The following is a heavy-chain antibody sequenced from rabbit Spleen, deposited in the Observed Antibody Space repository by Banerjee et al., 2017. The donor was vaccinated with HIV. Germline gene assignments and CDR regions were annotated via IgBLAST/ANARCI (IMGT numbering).Heavy chain of an antibody. D-gene: IGHD1-1*01. CDR1: GFSFSSSDY. J-gene: IGHJ2*01. V-gene: IGHV1S45*01. CDR2: IDTTDGDT. CDR3: ARNYVNAFDP. Sequence: QEQLEESGGDLVKPEGSLTLTCTASGFSFSSSDYICWVRQAPGKGLEWIACIDTTDGDTDYANWPKGRFTISKTSSTTVTLQMTSLTAADTATYFCARNYVNAFDPWGQGTLVTVS.